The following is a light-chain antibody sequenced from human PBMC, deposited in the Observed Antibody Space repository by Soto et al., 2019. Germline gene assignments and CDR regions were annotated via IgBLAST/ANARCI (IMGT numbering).Light chain of an antibody. CDR2: DVS. CDR1: SSDVGAYNH. V-gene: IGLV2-14*03. CDR3: SSLTTSSTLV. Sequence: QSALTQPASVSGSPGQSITISCTGTSSDVGAYNHVSWYQHHPGKAPKLMIYDVSNRPSGVSNRFSGSKSGNTASLTISGLQQEDEADYYCSSLTTSSTLVFGGGTKLTVL. J-gene: IGLJ2*01.